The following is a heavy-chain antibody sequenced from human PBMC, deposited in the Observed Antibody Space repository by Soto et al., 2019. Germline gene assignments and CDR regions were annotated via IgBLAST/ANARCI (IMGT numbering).Heavy chain of an antibody. CDR2: IYHSGST. CDR3: ARGLNTAAALDY. Sequence: QLQLQESGSGLVKPSQTLSLTCAVSGGSISSGGYSWSWIRQPPGKGLEWIGYIYHSGSTYYNPSTXSXXTISVDRSKNQFSLKLSSGTAADTAVYYCARGLNTAAALDYWGQGTLVTVSS. V-gene: IGHV4-30-2*01. J-gene: IGHJ4*02. CDR1: GGSISSGGYS. D-gene: IGHD6-13*01.